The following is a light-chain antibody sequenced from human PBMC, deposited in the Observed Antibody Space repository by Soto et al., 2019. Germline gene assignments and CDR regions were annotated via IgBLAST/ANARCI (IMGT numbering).Light chain of an antibody. Sequence: QSVLTQPASVSGSPGQSITISCTGTRSDVGSYNLVSWYQQHPGKAPKLMIYEVTERPSGVSNRFSGSKSGDTASLTISGLQAEDEADYYCRSYAGTTTYVFGTGTKVTVL. V-gene: IGLV2-23*02. CDR2: EVT. CDR3: RSYAGTTTYV. J-gene: IGLJ1*01. CDR1: RSDVGSYNL.